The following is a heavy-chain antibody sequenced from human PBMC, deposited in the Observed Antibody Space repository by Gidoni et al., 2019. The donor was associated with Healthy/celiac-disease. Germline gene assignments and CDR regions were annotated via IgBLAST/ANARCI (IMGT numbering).Heavy chain of an antibody. Sequence: EVQLVESGGGLVKPGGSLRLSCAASGFTFSSYSMSWVRQAPGKGLEWVSSISSSSSYIYYADSVKGRFTISRDNAKNSLYLQMNSLRAEDTAVYYCARDLNRYSSSWGLGYYGMDVWGQGTTVTVSS. CDR2: ISSSSSYI. CDR1: GFTFSSYS. D-gene: IGHD6-13*01. CDR3: ARDLNRYSSSWGLGYYGMDV. J-gene: IGHJ6*02. V-gene: IGHV3-21*01.